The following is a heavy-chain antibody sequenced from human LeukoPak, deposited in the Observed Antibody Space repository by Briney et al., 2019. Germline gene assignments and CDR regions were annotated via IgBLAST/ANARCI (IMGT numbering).Heavy chain of an antibody. J-gene: IGHJ4*02. Sequence: GGSLRLSCAASGFTFSSYSMNWVRQAPGKGLEWVSSISSSSSYIYYADSVKGRFTISRDNAKNSLYLQMNSLRAEDTTVYYCARYCSSTSCYEYYFDYWGQGTLVTVSS. V-gene: IGHV3-21*01. D-gene: IGHD2-2*01. CDR1: GFTFSSYS. CDR3: ARYCSSTSCYEYYFDY. CDR2: ISSSSSYI.